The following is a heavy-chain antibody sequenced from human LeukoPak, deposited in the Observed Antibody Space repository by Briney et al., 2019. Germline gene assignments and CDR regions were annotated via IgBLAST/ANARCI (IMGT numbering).Heavy chain of an antibody. CDR2: ISCYNGDT. D-gene: IGHD5-12*01. V-gene: IGHV1-18*04. Sequence: ASVKVSCKASGYTFTGYYMHWVRQAPGQGLEWMGWISCYNGDTKYAQKFQGRITLTTDTSTSTAYMELRSLRSDDTAVYFCARDHGGYETEFYFDYWAQGTLITVSS. CDR3: ARDHGGYETEFYFDY. J-gene: IGHJ4*02. CDR1: GYTFTGYY.